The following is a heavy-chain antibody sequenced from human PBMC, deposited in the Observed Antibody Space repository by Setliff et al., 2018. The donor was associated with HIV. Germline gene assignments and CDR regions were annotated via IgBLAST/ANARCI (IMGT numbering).Heavy chain of an antibody. CDR3: AVDLGDYYYDTTDYYYGGGLGY. CDR1: RFTFTSAA. Sequence: GASVKVSCKASRFTFTSAAVQWVRQARGQRPEWIGWIVVGSGNTKYAQRFQERVTITRDTSINTAYMYLSGLRSDDTAVYFCAVDLGDYYYDTTDYYYGGGLGYWGQGTLVTVSS. J-gene: IGHJ4*02. V-gene: IGHV1-58*01. D-gene: IGHD3-22*01. CDR2: IVVGSGNT.